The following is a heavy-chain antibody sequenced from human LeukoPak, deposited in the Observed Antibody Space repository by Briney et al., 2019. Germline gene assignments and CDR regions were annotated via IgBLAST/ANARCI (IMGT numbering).Heavy chain of an antibody. V-gene: IGHV3-64*01. Sequence: GGSPRLSCAASGFTFSNYGMHWVRQAPGKGLEYVSGISSNGGSTYYANSVKGRFTISRDNSKNTLYLQMGSLRAEDMAVYYCAREDDSSLLDYWGQGTLVTVSS. CDR2: ISSNGGST. J-gene: IGHJ4*02. CDR3: AREDDSSLLDY. D-gene: IGHD3-22*01. CDR1: GFTFSNYG.